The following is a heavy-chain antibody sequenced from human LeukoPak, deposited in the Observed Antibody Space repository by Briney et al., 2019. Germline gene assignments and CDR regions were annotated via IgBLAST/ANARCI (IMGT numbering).Heavy chain of an antibody. Sequence: SETLSLTCAVYGGSFSGYYWSWIRQPPGKGLEWIGEINHSGSTNYNPSLKSRVTISVDKSKNQFSLKLSSVTAADTAVYYCARGEGPTYSSGWYPYYYYGMDVWGQGTTVTVSS. CDR1: GGSFSGYY. CDR3: ARGEGPTYSSGWYPYYYYGMDV. D-gene: IGHD6-19*01. V-gene: IGHV4-34*01. CDR2: INHSGST. J-gene: IGHJ6*02.